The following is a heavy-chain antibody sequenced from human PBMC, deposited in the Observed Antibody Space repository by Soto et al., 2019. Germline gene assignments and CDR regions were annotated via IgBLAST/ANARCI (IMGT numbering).Heavy chain of an antibody. V-gene: IGHV1-2*04. CDR2: INPNSGGT. CDR1: GYTFTGYY. Sequence: ASVKVSCKASGYTFTGYYMHWVRQAPGQGLEWMGWINPNSGGTNYAQKFQGWVTMTRDTSISTAYMELSRLRSDDTAVYYCARDLKNLEMATDDAVRYYYYCGMDVWGQGTTVTVYS. D-gene: IGHD5-12*01. J-gene: IGHJ6*02. CDR3: ARDLKNLEMATDDAVRYYYYCGMDV.